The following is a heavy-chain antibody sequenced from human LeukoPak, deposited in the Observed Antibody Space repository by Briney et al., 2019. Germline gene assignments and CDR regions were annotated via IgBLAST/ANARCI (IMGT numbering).Heavy chain of an antibody. V-gene: IGHV3-23*01. CDR2: ISGSGGRT. J-gene: IGHJ4*02. Sequence: GRSLRLSCAASGFTFSSYAMSWVRQATGKGLEWVTAISGSGGRTYYADSVKGRFTISRDNSKNTLYLQMNSLRAEDTAVYYCAKLKNLVVVAANDYWGQGTLVTVSS. CDR1: GFTFSSYA. D-gene: IGHD2-15*01. CDR3: AKLKNLVVVAANDY.